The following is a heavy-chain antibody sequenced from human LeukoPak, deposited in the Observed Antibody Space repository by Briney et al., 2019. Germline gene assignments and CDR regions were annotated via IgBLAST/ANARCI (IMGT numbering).Heavy chain of an antibody. V-gene: IGHV1-8*01. D-gene: IGHD3-10*01. CDR3: ARAYYDGSGDYALHI. CDR2: MNPNSGNT. CDR1: GYTFTNYN. J-gene: IGHJ3*02. Sequence: ASVKVSCKASGYTFTNYNVTWVRQATGQGLEWMGWMNPNSGNTGYAQKFQGRVTITRATSISTAYMELSSLRSEDTAVYYCARAYYDGSGDYALHIWGQGTMVTVSS.